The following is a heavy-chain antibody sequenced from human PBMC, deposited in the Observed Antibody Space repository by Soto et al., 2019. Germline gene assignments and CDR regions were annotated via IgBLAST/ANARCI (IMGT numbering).Heavy chain of an antibody. J-gene: IGHJ6*02. V-gene: IGHV3-30*18. CDR1: GFTFSSYG. Sequence: GGSLRLSCAASGFTFSSYGMHWVRQAPGKGLEWVAVMSDDGSNKYYVDSVKGRFTISRDNSKNTLYLQMNSLRAEDTDEYYCAKDPNSYGDYYYGMDVWGQGTTVTVSS. CDR2: MSDDGSNK. D-gene: IGHD5-18*01. CDR3: AKDPNSYGDYYYGMDV.